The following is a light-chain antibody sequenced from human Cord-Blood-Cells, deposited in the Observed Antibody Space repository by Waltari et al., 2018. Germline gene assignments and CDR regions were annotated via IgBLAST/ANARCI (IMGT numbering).Light chain of an antibody. J-gene: IGLJ2*01. CDR1: SSDFGCHHS. V-gene: IGLV2-14*01. Sequence: QAALTPPASVSGSPGQSITIPLTGTSSDFGCHHSVSWYQQHPGKAPKVMIYDVSNRPSGVSNRFSGSKSGNTASLTISGLQAEDEADYYCSSYTSSSTVVFGGGTKLTVL. CDR3: SSYTSSSTVV. CDR2: DVS.